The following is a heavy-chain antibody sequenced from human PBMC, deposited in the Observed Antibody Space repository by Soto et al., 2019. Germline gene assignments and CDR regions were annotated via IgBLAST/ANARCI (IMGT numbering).Heavy chain of an antibody. J-gene: IGHJ4*02. CDR2: ISAHNGNT. CDR3: ARGRYGDH. V-gene: IGHV1-18*01. Sequence: QVHLVQSGAEVKKPGASVKVSCKGSGYGFTTYGITWVRQAPGQGLEWMAWISAHNGNTNYAQKLQGRVTVTRDTSTSTAYMELRSLRSDDTAVYYCARGRYGDHWGQGALVTVSS. CDR1: GYGFTTYG. D-gene: IGHD1-1*01.